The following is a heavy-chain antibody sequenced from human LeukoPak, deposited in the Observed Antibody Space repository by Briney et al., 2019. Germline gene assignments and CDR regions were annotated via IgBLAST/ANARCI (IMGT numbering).Heavy chain of an antibody. Sequence: ASVKVSCKASGYSFTNYYIHWVRQAPGQGLEWMGMVNPSGGSTNYAQKFQGRVTMTRGTSTTTGYMELTTLTSGDTAVYYCARVLTDTVGWYHFDNWGQGTLVTVSS. J-gene: IGHJ4*02. CDR1: GYSFTNYY. CDR2: VNPSGGST. D-gene: IGHD6-19*01. CDR3: ARVLTDTVGWYHFDN. V-gene: IGHV1-46*01.